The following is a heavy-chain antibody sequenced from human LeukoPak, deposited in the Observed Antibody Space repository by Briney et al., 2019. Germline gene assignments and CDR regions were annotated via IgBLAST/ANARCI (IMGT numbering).Heavy chain of an antibody. Sequence: SETLSLTCTVSGYSISSGYYWGWIRQPPGKGLEWIGSIYHSGSTYYKPSLKSRVTISVDTSKNQFSLKLSSVTAADTAVYYCARLAVAGTVDYWGQGTLVTVS. V-gene: IGHV4-38-2*02. J-gene: IGHJ4*02. CDR3: ARLAVAGTVDY. D-gene: IGHD6-19*01. CDR2: IYHSGST. CDR1: GYSISSGYY.